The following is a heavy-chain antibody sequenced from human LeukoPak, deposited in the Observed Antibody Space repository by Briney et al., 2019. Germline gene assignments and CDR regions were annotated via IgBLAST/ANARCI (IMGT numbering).Heavy chain of an antibody. V-gene: IGHV3-23*01. CDR3: ARQDPHFDN. J-gene: IGHJ4*02. Sequence: PGGSLRLSCAASGFTFNTSAMAWVRQAPGKGLEWVSTFNALGGGIFYADSVKGRFTISRDNSKNTLYLQMNSLKTEDTAVYFCARQDPHFDNWGQGALVTVSS. CDR1: GFTFNTSA. CDR2: FNALGGGI.